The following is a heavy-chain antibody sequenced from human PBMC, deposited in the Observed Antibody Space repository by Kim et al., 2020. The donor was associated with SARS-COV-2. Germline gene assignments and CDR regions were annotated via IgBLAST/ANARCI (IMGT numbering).Heavy chain of an antibody. D-gene: IGHD3-10*01. Sequence: GGSLRLSCTASGFTFGDYAMSWFRQAPGKGLEWVGFIRSKAYGGTTEYAASVKGRFTISRDDSKSIAYLQMNSLKTEDTAVYYCTRDRSEIWFGESDYYYGMDVWGQGTTVTVSS. J-gene: IGHJ6*02. CDR1: GFTFGDYA. CDR2: IRSKAYGGTT. V-gene: IGHV3-49*03. CDR3: TRDRSEIWFGESDYYYGMDV.